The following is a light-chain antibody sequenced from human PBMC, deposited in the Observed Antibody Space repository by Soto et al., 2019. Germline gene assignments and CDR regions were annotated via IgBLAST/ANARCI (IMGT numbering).Light chain of an antibody. CDR3: QQYGSSPYT. CDR2: GAS. J-gene: IGKJ2*01. CDR1: QSVSSYY. V-gene: IGKV3-20*01. Sequence: EIVLTQSPGPLSLSPGERATLSCRASQSVSSYYLGWYQQKPGQAPRLLNYGASSRATGIPDRFSGSGSGTDFTLTISRLEPEDFAVYYCQQYGSSPYTFGQGTKVEIK.